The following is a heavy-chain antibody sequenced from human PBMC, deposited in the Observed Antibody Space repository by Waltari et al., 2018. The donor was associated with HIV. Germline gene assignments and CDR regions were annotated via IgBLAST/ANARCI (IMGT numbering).Heavy chain of an antibody. V-gene: IGHV5-51*01. CDR1: GYSFTSYW. CDR2: IYPGDSDT. CDR3: ARLKNVYSSPSDWFDP. Sequence: EVQLVQSGAEVKKPGESLKISCKGSGYSFTSYWIGWVRQMPGKGLEWMGIIYPGDSDTRYSPSFQGQVTISADKSISTAYLQWSSLKASDTAMYYCARLKNVYSSPSDWFDPWGQGTLVTVSS. D-gene: IGHD6-13*01. J-gene: IGHJ5*02.